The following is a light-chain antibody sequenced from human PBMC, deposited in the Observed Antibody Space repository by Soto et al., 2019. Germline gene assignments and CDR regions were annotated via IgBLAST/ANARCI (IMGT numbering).Light chain of an antibody. Sequence: DIQMTQSRSTLSASVGDRVTITCRANQSINEWLAWYQQKPGKAPKLLIHDASSFQSGVPSRFSGSGSGAEFTLTISSLQAEDVAVYYCQQYSTSPCTFGGGTKVEI. CDR2: DAS. CDR1: QSINEW. J-gene: IGKJ4*01. V-gene: IGKV1-5*01. CDR3: QQYSTSPCT.